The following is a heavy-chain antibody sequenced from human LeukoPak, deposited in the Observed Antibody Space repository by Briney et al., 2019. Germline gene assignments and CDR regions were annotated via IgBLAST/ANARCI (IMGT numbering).Heavy chain of an antibody. CDR2: LNPNSAGT. D-gene: IGHD2-21*02. J-gene: IGHJ4*02. Sequence: ASVKVSCKASGYTFTNYVLHWLRQAPGQGLEWMGWLNPNSAGTNYAQNFQGRVTMTRDTSIGTAYMELSRLTSDDTAVYYCARAEFCAPNCYYYFYYWGQGTLVTVSS. V-gene: IGHV1-2*02. CDR3: ARAEFCAPNCYYYFYY. CDR1: GYTFTNYV.